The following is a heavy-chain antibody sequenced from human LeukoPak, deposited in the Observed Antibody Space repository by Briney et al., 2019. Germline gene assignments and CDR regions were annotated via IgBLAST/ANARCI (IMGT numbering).Heavy chain of an antibody. Sequence: GGSLRLSCAASGFTFSSYEMNWVRQAPGKGLEWISYISTTGNNIYYADSVKGRFTISRDNAKNSLYLQMNSLRAEDTAVYYCARERRGYSSSWYNAFDIWGQGTMVTVSS. CDR1: GFTFSSYE. D-gene: IGHD6-13*01. CDR2: ISTTGNNI. J-gene: IGHJ3*02. V-gene: IGHV3-48*03. CDR3: ARERRGYSSSWYNAFDI.